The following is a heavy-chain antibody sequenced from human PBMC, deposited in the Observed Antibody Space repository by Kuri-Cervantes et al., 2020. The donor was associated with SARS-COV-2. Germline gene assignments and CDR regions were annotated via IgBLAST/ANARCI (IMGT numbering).Heavy chain of an antibody. J-gene: IGHJ3*02. V-gene: IGHV3-11*04. D-gene: IGHD1-26*01. CDR1: GFTFSDYY. CDR3: ARDFSLVGALDAFDI. CDR2: ISTGGGNI. Sequence: LSLTCAASGFTFSDYYMIWIRQAPGKGLEWVAYISTGGGNIYYADSVKGRFTVSRDSAKSSLYLQMNSLRAEDTAVYYCARDFSLVGALDAFDIWGQGTIVTVSS.